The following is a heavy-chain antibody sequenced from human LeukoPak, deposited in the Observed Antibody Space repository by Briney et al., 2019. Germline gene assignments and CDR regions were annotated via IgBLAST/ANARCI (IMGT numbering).Heavy chain of an antibody. CDR2: INPNSGGT. Sequence: ASVKVSCKASGYTFTSYGISWVRQAPGQGLEWMGWINPNSGGTNYAQKFQGRVTMTRDTSISTAYMELSRLRSDDTAVYYCARDLNGRFLEWLEIAGGAFDIWGQGTMVTVSS. D-gene: IGHD3-3*01. CDR3: ARDLNGRFLEWLEIAGGAFDI. V-gene: IGHV1-2*02. CDR1: GYTFTSYG. J-gene: IGHJ3*02.